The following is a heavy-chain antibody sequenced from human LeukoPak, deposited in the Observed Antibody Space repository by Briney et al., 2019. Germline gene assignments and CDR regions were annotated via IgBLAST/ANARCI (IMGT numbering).Heavy chain of an antibody. Sequence: GGSLRLSCAASGFTFSSYGMHWVRQAPGKGLEWVAVISYDGSNKYYADSVKGRFTISRDNSKNTLYLQMNSLRAEDTAVYYCAKAGDCYDSSGYYDYWGQGTLVTVSS. D-gene: IGHD3-22*01. J-gene: IGHJ4*02. CDR1: GFTFSSYG. V-gene: IGHV3-30*18. CDR2: ISYDGSNK. CDR3: AKAGDCYDSSGYYDY.